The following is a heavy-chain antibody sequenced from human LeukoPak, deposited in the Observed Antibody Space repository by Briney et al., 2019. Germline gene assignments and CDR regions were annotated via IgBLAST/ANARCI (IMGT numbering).Heavy chain of an antibody. CDR2: IFYTGSY. CDR1: AGSISNHY. V-gene: IGHV4-59*11. Sequence: SETLSLTCTVAAGSISNHYWSWMRQSPGKGLEWIAYIFYTGSYNYNPSHKSRVYISVDTSKNQFSLNLTSVTAADTAVYYCARGRSSLDLWGQGTLVTVSS. CDR3: ARGRSSLDL. J-gene: IGHJ5*02. D-gene: IGHD6-19*01.